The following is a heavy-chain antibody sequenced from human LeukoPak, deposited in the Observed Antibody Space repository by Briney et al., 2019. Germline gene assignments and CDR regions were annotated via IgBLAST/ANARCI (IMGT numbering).Heavy chain of an antibody. Sequence: SETLSLTCTVSGGSISSYYWSWIRQPAGKGLEWIGRTYTSGSTNYNPSLKSRVTMSVDTSKNQFSLKLSSVTAADTAVYYCARDRARYYYGSGSYYNWFDPWGQGTLVTVSS. V-gene: IGHV4-4*07. CDR2: TYTSGST. J-gene: IGHJ5*02. D-gene: IGHD3-10*01. CDR3: ARDRARYYYGSGSYYNWFDP. CDR1: GGSISSYY.